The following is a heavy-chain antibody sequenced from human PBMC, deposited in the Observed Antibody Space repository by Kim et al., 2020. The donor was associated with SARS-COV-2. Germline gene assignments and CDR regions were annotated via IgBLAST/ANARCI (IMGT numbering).Heavy chain of an antibody. CDR1: GGTFSSYA. CDR2: IIPIFGTA. CDR3: ATEPPRTPQQPYTSYFDY. V-gene: IGHV1-69*13. J-gene: IGHJ4*02. Sequence: SVKVSCKASGGTFSSYAISWVRQAPGQGLEWMGGIIPIFGTANYAQKFQGRVTITADESTSTAYMELSSLRSEDTAVYYCATEPPRTPQQPYTSYFDYWGQGTLVTVSS. D-gene: IGHD6-13*01.